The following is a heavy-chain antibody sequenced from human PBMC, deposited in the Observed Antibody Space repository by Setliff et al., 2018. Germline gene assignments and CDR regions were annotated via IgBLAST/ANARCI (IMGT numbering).Heavy chain of an antibody. CDR2: ISSYNNDVT. CDR1: GGSFNNYP. V-gene: IGHV1-18*01. J-gene: IGHJ3*01. D-gene: IGHD2-15*01. CDR3: AISSLSICSGGTCPNAFDV. Sequence: ASVKVSCKASGGSFNNYPISWVRQAPGQGLEWMGWISSYNNDVTNYLQRFQGRVTMTTDTSTSAAYMELRSLRSDDTAVYYCAISSLSICSGGTCPNAFDVWGQGTMVTV.